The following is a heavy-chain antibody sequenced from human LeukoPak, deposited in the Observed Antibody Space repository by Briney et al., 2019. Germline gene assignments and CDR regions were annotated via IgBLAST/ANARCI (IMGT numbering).Heavy chain of an antibody. J-gene: IGHJ4*02. Sequence: GGSLRLSCAASGFSFTTYWMSWVRQAPGKGLEWVANIKQDGSEKYYVDSVKGRFTISRDNAKNSLYLQMSSLRAEDTAVYYCARGRTLFDYWGQGTLVTVSS. D-gene: IGHD1-14*01. V-gene: IGHV3-7*01. CDR2: IKQDGSEK. CDR1: GFSFTTYW. CDR3: ARGRTLFDY.